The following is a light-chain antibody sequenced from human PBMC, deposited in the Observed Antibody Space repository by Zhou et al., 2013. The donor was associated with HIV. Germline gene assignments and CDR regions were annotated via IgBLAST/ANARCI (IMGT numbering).Light chain of an antibody. J-gene: IGKJ1*01. V-gene: IGKV2-28*01. CDR2: LGS. CDR3: MQALQTPRT. Sequence: DIVMTQFPLSLPVTPGEPASISCRSSQSLLHSSGKNFLDWYLQRPGQPPQLLIYLGSNRASGVPDRISGSGSGTDFTLKISRVEAEDVGVYYCMQALQTPRTFGQGTKVEIK. CDR1: QSLLHSSGKNF.